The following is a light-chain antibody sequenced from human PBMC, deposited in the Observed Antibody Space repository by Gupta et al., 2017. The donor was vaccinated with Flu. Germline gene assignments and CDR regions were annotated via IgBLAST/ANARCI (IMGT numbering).Light chain of an antibody. CDR3: LLYYGGINWV. V-gene: IGLV7-43*01. J-gene: IGLJ3*02. CDR2: STN. Sequence: STGTVTSAYYPNWFQQKPGQAPRALIYSTNNKHSWTPARFSGSLLGDKAALTLSGVQPEDEADYYCLLYYGGINWVFGGGTKLTVL. CDR1: TGTVTSAYY.